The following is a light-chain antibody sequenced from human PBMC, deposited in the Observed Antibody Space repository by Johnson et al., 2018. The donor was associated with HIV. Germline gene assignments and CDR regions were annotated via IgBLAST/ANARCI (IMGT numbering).Light chain of an antibody. CDR2: DNN. CDR3: GKWDISLSAYV. J-gene: IGLJ1*01. CDR1: SSNIGNNY. V-gene: IGLV1-51*01. Sequence: QSVLTQPPSVSAAPGQKVTISCSGSSSNIGNNYVSWYQQLPGTAPKLLIYDNNKRPSGIPDRFSGSKSGTSANLGNTGLQTGDEADYDCGKWDISLSAYVFGTGTKVTVL.